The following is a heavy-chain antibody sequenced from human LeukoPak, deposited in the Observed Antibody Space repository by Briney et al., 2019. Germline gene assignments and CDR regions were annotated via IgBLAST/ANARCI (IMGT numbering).Heavy chain of an antibody. J-gene: IGHJ5*02. CDR2: ISAYNGNT. CDR3: ARRYQLLSTVWFDP. CDR1: GYTFTSYG. V-gene: IGHV1-18*01. Sequence: ASVTVSCKASGYTFTSYGISWVRQAPGQGLEWMGWISAYNGNTNYAQKRQGRVTMTTDTSTSTAYMELRSLRSDDTAVYYCARRYQLLSTVWFDPWGQGTLVTVSS. D-gene: IGHD2-2*01.